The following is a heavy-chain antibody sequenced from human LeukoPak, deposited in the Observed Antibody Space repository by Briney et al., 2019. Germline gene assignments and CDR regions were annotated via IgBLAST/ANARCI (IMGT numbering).Heavy chain of an antibody. D-gene: IGHD1-26*01. CDR3: AKDFRVGARSFDY. CDR1: GFTFSSYG. J-gene: IGHJ4*02. CDR2: IQYDASYD. V-gene: IGHV3-30*02. Sequence: PGGSLRLSCEASGFTFSSYGMHWVRQTPGKGLEGVSFIQYDASYDLYSDSVRGRFTISRDNSKNILYLQMNSLRTEDSAVYFCAKDFRVGARSFDYWGQGTLVTVSS.